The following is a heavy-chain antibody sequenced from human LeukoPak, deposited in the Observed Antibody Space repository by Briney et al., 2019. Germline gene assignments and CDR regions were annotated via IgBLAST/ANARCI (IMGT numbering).Heavy chain of an antibody. CDR2: IYYTGST. J-gene: IGHJ5*02. Sequence: SETLSLTCSVSGGSITNSYWSWIRQPPGKGLEWIGYIYYTGSTTHNPSYKSRVTISVDTSKNQVSLQLSSVTAADTAVYYCARHVTVGETAWGQGTLVTVYS. CDR1: GGSITNSY. CDR3: ARHVTVGETA. D-gene: IGHD1-26*01. V-gene: IGHV4-59*08.